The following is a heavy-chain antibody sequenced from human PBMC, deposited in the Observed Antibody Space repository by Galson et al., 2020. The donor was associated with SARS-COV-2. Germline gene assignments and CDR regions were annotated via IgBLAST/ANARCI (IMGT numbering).Heavy chain of an antibody. CDR1: GGSISSSSYY. V-gene: IGHV4-39*01. Sequence: SETLSLTCTVSGGSISSSSYYWGWIRQPPGKGLEWIGSIYYSGSTYYNPSLKSRVTISVDTSKNQFSLKLSSVTAADTAVYYCARQFRSSWYYGNVDYWGQGTLVTVSS. CDR2: IYYSGST. CDR3: ARQFRSSWYYGNVDY. D-gene: IGHD6-13*01. J-gene: IGHJ4*02.